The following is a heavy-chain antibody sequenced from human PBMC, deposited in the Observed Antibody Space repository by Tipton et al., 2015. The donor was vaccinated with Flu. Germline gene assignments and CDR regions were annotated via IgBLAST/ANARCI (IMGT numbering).Heavy chain of an antibody. J-gene: IGHJ4*02. CDR2: IHHRGTA. V-gene: IGHV4-38-2*01. CDR3: ARDDYNVLTGNEFDS. Sequence: TLSLTCDVSGYSINAGHYWGWIRQPPGKGLEWIGSIHHRGTAYYTPSLKSRVTISIDTSMNQFSLNLVSVTAADTAVYYCARDDYNVLTGNEFDSWGQRTLVTVSS. CDR1: GYSINAGHY. D-gene: IGHD3-9*01.